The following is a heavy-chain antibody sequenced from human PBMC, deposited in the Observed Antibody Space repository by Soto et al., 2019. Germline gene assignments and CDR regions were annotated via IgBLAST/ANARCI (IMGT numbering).Heavy chain of an antibody. D-gene: IGHD6-13*01. J-gene: IGHJ6*02. Sequence: SETLSLTCTVSGGSISSYYWSWIRQPPGKGLEWIGYIYYSGSTNYNPSLKSRVTISVDTSKNQFSLKLSSVSAADTAVYYCARRYSSSLDVWGQGTTVTVSS. V-gene: IGHV4-59*08. CDR3: ARRYSSSLDV. CDR1: GGSISSYY. CDR2: IYYSGST.